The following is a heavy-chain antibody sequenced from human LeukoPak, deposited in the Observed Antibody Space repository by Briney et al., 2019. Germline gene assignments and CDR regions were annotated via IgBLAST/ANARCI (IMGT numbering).Heavy chain of an antibody. CDR2: IIPIFGTA. Sequence: GASVKVSCKASGGTFSSYAISWVRQAPGQGLEWMGGIIPIFGTANYAQKFQGRVTITADESTSTAYMELSSLRSEDMAVYYCARVRNFWSGSYFDYWGQGTLVTVSS. D-gene: IGHD3-3*01. V-gene: IGHV1-69*01. CDR1: GGTFSSYA. J-gene: IGHJ4*02. CDR3: ARVRNFWSGSYFDY.